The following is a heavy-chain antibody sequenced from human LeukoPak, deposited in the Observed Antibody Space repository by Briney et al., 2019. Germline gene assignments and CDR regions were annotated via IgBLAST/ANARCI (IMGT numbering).Heavy chain of an antibody. CDR1: GGSISSGGYY. D-gene: IGHD2-2*01. V-gene: IGHV4-30-2*01. Sequence: PSETLSLTCTVSGGSISSGGYYWSWIRQPPGKGLEWIGYIYHSGSTYYNPSLKSRVTISVDRSKNQFSLKLSSVTAADTAVYYCAREYQLLSDGWFDPWGQGTLVTVPS. CDR3: AREYQLLSDGWFDP. CDR2: IYHSGST. J-gene: IGHJ5*02.